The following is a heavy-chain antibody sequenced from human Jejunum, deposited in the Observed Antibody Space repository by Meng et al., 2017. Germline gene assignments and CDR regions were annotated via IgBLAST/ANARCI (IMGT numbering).Heavy chain of an antibody. CDR1: GFTFSSFW. J-gene: IGHJ4*02. CDR3: ARLAQLSAWSEMDY. V-gene: IGHV3-7*01. Sequence: GESLKISCAASGFTFSSFWMSWVRQAPGKGLEWVANMKHDGSERYYGDSMKGRFTISRDNAKNSLYLQMNSLRAEDTAIYYCARLAQLSAWSEMDYWGQGTLVTVSS. D-gene: IGHD5-24*01. CDR2: MKHDGSER.